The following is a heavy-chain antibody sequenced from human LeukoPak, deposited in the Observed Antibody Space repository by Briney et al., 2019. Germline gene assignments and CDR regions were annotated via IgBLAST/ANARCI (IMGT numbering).Heavy chain of an antibody. J-gene: IGHJ4*02. Sequence: GGSLRLSCAASGFTFSSYSMNWVRQAPGKGLEWVSYISSSSSTIYYADSVKGRFTISRDNAKNSLYLQMNSLRAEDTAVYYCARDARSGKNNYWGQGTLVTVSS. CDR3: ARDARSGKNNY. V-gene: IGHV3-48*04. CDR1: GFTFSSYS. D-gene: IGHD3-3*01. CDR2: ISSSSSTI.